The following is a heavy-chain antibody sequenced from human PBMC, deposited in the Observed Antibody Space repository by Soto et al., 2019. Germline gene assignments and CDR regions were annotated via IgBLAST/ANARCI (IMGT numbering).Heavy chain of an antibody. V-gene: IGHV3-53*01. CDR3: ARVRGVENAFGI. CDR2: LYSGGNT. D-gene: IGHD3-10*01. CDR1: GFTVSGNY. J-gene: IGHJ3*02. Sequence: GGSLRLSCAASGFTVSGNYMSWVRRAPGKGLEWVAILYSGGNTYSTDFVKGRFTISRDNFKNTLYLEMNSLRAGDTAVYHCARVRGVENAFGIWGQGTKVT.